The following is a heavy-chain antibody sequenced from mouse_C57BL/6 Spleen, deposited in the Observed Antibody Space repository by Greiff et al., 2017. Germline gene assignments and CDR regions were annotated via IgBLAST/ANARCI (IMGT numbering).Heavy chain of an antibody. CDR3: ARSRAGTDFDY. Sequence: QVQLKESGPELVKPGASVKISCKASGYAFSSSWMNWVKQRPGKGLEWIGRIYPGDGDTNYNGKFNGKATLTADKSSSTAYMQLSSLTSEDSAVYFCARSRAGTDFDYWGQGTTLTVSS. V-gene: IGHV1-82*01. D-gene: IGHD3-3*01. CDR1: GYAFSSSW. J-gene: IGHJ2*01. CDR2: IYPGDGDT.